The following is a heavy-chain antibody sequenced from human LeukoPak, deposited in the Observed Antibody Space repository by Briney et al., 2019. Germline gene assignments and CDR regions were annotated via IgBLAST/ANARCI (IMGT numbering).Heavy chain of an antibody. J-gene: IGHJ6*04. V-gene: IGHV3-48*03. CDR2: ISSSGSTI. CDR1: GFTFSSYE. CDR3: ARESPKFPYYYYGMDV. Sequence: PGGSLRLSCAASGFTFSSYEMSWVRQAPGKGLEWVSYISSSGSTIYYADSVKGRFTISRDNAKNSLYLQMNSLRAEDTAVYYCARESPKFPYYYYGMDVWGKGTTVTVSS.